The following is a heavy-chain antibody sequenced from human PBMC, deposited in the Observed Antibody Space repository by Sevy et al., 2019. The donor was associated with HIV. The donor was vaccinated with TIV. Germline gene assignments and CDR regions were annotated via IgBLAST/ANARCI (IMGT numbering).Heavy chain of an antibody. CDR1: GYYFTGYY. CDR3: ARSVYGSGTYLNDY. V-gene: IGHV1-2*02. J-gene: IGHJ4*02. CDR2: IKPNGGGT. Sequence: ASVKVSCKASGYYFTGYYVHWVRQAPGQGLEWMGWIKPNGGGTNIGQKFHGRVTMSRDTSITTAYMELTRLRSNDTGVYFCARSVYGSGTYLNDYWGQGTLVTVSS. D-gene: IGHD3-10*01.